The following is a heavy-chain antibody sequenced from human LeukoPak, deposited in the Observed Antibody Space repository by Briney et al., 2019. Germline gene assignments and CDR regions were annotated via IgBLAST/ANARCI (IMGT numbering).Heavy chain of an antibody. V-gene: IGHV1-8*03. CDR3: AREWELLPDAFDI. J-gene: IGHJ3*02. D-gene: IGHD1-26*01. Sequence: ASVKVSCKASGYTFTGYYMHWVRQATGQGLEWMGWMNPNSGNTGYAQKFQGRVTITRNTSISTAYMELSSLRSEDTAVYYCAREWELLPDAFDIWGQGTMVTVSS. CDR2: MNPNSGNT. CDR1: GYTFTGYY.